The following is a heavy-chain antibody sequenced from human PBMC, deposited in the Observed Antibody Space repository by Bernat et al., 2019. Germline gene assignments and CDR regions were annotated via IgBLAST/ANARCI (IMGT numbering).Heavy chain of an antibody. J-gene: IGHJ6*02. D-gene: IGHD2-15*01. CDR3: AKEVGYCSGGSCYYYYGMDV. CDR1: GFTFSSYG. V-gene: IGHV3-30*18. CDR2: ISYDGSNK. Sequence: QVQLVESGGGVVQPGRSLRLSCAASGFTFSSYGMHWVRQVPGKGLEWVAVISYDGSNKYYADSVKGRFTISRDNSKNTLYLQMNSLRAEDTAVYYCAKEVGYCSGGSCYYYYGMDVWGQGTTVTVSS.